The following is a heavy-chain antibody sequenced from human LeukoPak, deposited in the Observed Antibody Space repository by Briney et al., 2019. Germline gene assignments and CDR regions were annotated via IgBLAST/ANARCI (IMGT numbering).Heavy chain of an antibody. J-gene: IGHJ6*03. Sequence: PGASVKVSCKASGYTFTSYGISWVRQAPGQGLEWMGWISAYNGNTNYAQKLQGRVTMTTDTSTSTAYMELRSLRSDDTAVYYCARGGLTIAAAGAHYYYYMDVWGKGTTVTVSS. V-gene: IGHV1-18*01. CDR2: ISAYNGNT. D-gene: IGHD6-13*01. CDR1: GYTFTSYG. CDR3: ARGGLTIAAAGAHYYYYMDV.